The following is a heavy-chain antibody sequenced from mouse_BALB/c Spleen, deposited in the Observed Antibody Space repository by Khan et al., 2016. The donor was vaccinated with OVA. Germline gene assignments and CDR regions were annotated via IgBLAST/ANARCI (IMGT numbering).Heavy chain of an antibody. CDR2: ISYSGRT. J-gene: IGHJ2*01. Sequence: EVQLQESGPGLVKPSQSLSLTCTVTGYSITSDYAWNWIRQFPGNKLEWMGYISYSGRTSYNPSLTSRISITRDTSKNQFSLQLNSVTTEDTATYYCARSVTITTVVATDFDYWGQGTTLTVSS. D-gene: IGHD1-1*01. CDR1: GYSITSDYA. V-gene: IGHV3-2*02. CDR3: ARSVTITTVVATDFDY.